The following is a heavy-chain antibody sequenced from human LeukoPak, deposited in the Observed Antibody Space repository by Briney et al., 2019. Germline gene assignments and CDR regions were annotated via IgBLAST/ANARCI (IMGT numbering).Heavy chain of an antibody. Sequence: PGGSLRLSCAASGFTFSSYGMHWVRQAPGKGLEWVANIKQDGSEKYYVDSVKGRFTISRDNAKNSLYLQMNSLRAEDTAVYYCARDLNYYDSSGYAQFAIWGQGTMVTVSS. D-gene: IGHD3-22*01. J-gene: IGHJ3*02. CDR2: IKQDGSEK. CDR1: GFTFSSYG. CDR3: ARDLNYYDSSGYAQFAI. V-gene: IGHV3-7*01.